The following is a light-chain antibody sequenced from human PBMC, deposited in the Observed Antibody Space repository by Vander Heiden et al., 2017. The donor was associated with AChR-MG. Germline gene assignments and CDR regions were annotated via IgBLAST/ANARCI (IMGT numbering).Light chain of an antibody. CDR3: QQYGSSPFT. CDR2: GAS. Sequence: IVLTQSPGPLSLSPGERVTLSCRTSQSVSSNYLAWYQQKPGQAPRLLIYGASTRATGIPDRFSGSGSGTDFTLTISGLEPEDFAVYYCQQYGSSPFTFGGGTKVEIK. J-gene: IGKJ4*01. CDR1: QSVSSNY. V-gene: IGKV3-20*01.